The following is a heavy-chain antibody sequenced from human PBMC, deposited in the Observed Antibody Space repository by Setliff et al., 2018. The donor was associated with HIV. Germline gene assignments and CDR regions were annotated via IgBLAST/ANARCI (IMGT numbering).Heavy chain of an antibody. Sequence: SETLSLTCTVSGPSISSSSYYWGWIRQPPGKGLEWIANIHYSGSIYRNSSLKSRVTISVDTSKNQVSLRLSSVTAADTAVYYCARPSFGVGGGSIFDYWGQGSLVTVSS. CDR3: ARPSFGVGGGSIFDY. V-gene: IGHV4-39*01. J-gene: IGHJ4*02. D-gene: IGHD3-3*01. CDR1: GPSISSSSYY. CDR2: IHYSGSI.